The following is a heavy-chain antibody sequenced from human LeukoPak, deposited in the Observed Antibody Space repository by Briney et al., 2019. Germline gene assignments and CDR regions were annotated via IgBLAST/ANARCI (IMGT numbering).Heavy chain of an antibody. CDR1: GFTFSSYE. CDR2: ISSSGSTT. D-gene: IGHD3-3*01. V-gene: IGHV3-48*03. J-gene: IGHJ6*03. CDR3: ARGGAEYDFWSGHYYYYYYMDV. Sequence: GGSLRLSCAASGFTFSSYEMNWVRRAPGKGLEWVSYISSSGSTTYYADSVKGRFTISRDNAKNSLYLQMNSLRAEDTAVYYCARGGAEYDFWSGHYYYYYYMDVWGKGTTVTVSS.